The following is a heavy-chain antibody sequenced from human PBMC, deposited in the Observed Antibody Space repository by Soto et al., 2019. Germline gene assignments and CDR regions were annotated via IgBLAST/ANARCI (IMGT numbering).Heavy chain of an antibody. Sequence: ASVKVSCKASGYTFTSYGISWVRQAPGQGLEWMGWISAYNGNTNYAQKLQGRVTMTTDTSTSTAYMELRSLRSDDTAVYYCARDRNPHFTYYDILTGYPYYFDYWGQGTMLTVSS. CDR2: ISAYNGNT. CDR3: ARDRNPHFTYYDILTGYPYYFDY. V-gene: IGHV1-18*01. CDR1: GYTFTSYG. J-gene: IGHJ4*02. D-gene: IGHD3-9*01.